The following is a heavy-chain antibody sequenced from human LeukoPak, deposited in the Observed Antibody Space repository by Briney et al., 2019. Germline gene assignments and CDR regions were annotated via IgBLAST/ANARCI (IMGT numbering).Heavy chain of an antibody. CDR2: ISAYNGNT. CDR3: ARGRIGTSYYYYMDV. V-gene: IGHV1-18*01. Sequence: GASVKVSCKASGYTFTNFGVSWVRQAPGQGLEWVGWISAYNGNTNYAQKLQGRVTMTTDTSTSTAYMELRSLRSDDTAVYYCARGRIGTSYYYYMDVWGKGTTVTVSS. J-gene: IGHJ6*03. D-gene: IGHD2-2*01. CDR1: GYTFTNFG.